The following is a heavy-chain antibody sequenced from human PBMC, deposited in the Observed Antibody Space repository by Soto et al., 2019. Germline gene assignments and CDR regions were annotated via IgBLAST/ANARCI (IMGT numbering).Heavy chain of an antibody. CDR2: IIPIFGTA. J-gene: IGHJ3*02. D-gene: IGHD3-22*01. V-gene: IGHV1-69*13. CDR1: GGTLSSYA. CDR3: ASMGGGYYDSSGYYYDGLDI. Sequence: GASVKVSCKASGGTLSSYAISWVRQAPGQGLEWMGGIIPIFGTANYAQKFQGRVTITADESTSTAYMELSSLRSEDTAVYYCASMGGGYYDSSGYYYDGLDIWGQGTMVTVSS.